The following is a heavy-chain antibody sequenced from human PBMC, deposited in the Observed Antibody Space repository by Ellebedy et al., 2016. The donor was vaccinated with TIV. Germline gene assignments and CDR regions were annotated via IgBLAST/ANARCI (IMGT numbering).Heavy chain of an antibody. CDR1: GFTFSSYA. J-gene: IGHJ5*02. CDR2: ISGSGGST. D-gene: IGHD1-7*01. CDR3: ARKSTITGTTFDP. Sequence: GESLKISCAASGFTFSSYAMSWVRQAPGKGLEWVSAISGSGGSTYYADSVKGRFTISRDNSKNTLYLQMNSLRAEDTAVYYCARKSTITGTTFDPWGQGTLVTVSS. V-gene: IGHV3-23*01.